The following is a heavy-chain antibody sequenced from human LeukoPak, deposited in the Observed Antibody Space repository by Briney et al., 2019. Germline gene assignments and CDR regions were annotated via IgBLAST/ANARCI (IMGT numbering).Heavy chain of an antibody. CDR2: INPSGGST. D-gene: IGHD2-21*01. J-gene: IGHJ4*02. V-gene: IGHV1-46*01. Sequence: ASVKVSCKASGYTFTSYYMHWVRQAPGQGLEWMGIINPSGGSTSYAQKFQGRVTITADESTSTAYMELSSLRSEDTAVYYCARDRGGDYFDYWGQGTLVTVSS. CDR1: GYTFTSYY. CDR3: ARDRGGDYFDY.